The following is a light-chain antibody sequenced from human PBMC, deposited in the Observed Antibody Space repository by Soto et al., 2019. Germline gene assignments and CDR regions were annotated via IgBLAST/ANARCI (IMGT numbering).Light chain of an antibody. CDR2: DVT. CDR3: TSYTSDSSVI. Sequence: QSALTQPASVSGSPGQSVTISCTGTSSDIGGYRYVSWYQQRPGKAPKLMIHDVTNRPSGVSDRFSGSKSGNTASLTISGLQAEDEADYYCTSYTSDSSVIFGGRTKLTVL. J-gene: IGLJ2*01. CDR1: SSDIGGYRY. V-gene: IGLV2-14*03.